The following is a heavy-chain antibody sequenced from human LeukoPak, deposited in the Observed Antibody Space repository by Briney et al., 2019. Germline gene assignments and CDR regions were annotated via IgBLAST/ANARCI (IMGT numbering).Heavy chain of an antibody. CDR2: INPNSGGT. D-gene: IGHD1-26*01. J-gene: IGHJ6*02. V-gene: IGHV1-2*02. Sequence: ASVKVSCKASGYTCTGYYMHWVRQAPGQGLEWMGWINPNSGGTNYAQKFQGRVTMTRNTSISTAYMELSRLRSDDTAVYYCARESLYSGSYYYYGMDVWGQGTTVTVSS. CDR3: ARESLYSGSYYYYGMDV. CDR1: GYTCTGYY.